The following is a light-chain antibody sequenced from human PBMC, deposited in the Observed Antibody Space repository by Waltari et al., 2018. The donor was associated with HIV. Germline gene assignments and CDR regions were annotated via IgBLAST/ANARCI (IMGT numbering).Light chain of an antibody. V-gene: IGLV2-11*01. CDR2: DVS. CDR3: CSYAGSYV. J-gene: IGLJ1*01. Sequence: QSALTQPRPVSGSPGQSATISCTGTSSDVGGYNYVSWYHQHPGKAPKLMIYDVSKRPSGVPDRFSGSKSGNTASLTISGLQAEDEADYYCCSYAGSYVFGTGTKVTVL. CDR1: SSDVGGYNY.